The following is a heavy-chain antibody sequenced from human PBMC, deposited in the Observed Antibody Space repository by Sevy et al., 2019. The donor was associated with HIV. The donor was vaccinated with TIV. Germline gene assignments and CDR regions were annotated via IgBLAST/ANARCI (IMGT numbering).Heavy chain of an antibody. CDR3: AKDPHGAAGGYYFDY. J-gene: IGHJ4*02. Sequence: GGSLRLSCAASGFTFSSYGMHWVRQAPGKGLEWVAFIRYDGSNKYYADSVKGRFTISRDNSKNTLYLQMNSLRAEETAVYYCAKDPHGAAGGYYFDYWGQGTLVTVSS. CDR1: GFTFSSYG. V-gene: IGHV3-30*02. D-gene: IGHD6-25*01. CDR2: IRYDGSNK.